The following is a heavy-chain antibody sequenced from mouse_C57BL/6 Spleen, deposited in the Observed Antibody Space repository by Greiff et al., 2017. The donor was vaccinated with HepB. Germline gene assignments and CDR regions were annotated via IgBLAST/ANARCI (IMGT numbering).Heavy chain of an antibody. D-gene: IGHD4-1*01. CDR3: ARNWGDY. CDR2: IYPGGGYT. Sequence: VQLQQSGAELVRPGTSVKMSCKASGYTFTNYWIGWAKQRPGHGLEWIGDIYPGGGYTNYNEKFKGKATLTADKSSSTAYMQIRSLTSEDSAIYYCARNWGDYWGQGTTRTVSS. CDR1: GYTFTNYW. V-gene: IGHV1-63*01. J-gene: IGHJ2*01.